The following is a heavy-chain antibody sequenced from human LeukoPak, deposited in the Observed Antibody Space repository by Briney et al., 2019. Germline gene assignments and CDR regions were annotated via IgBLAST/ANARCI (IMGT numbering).Heavy chain of an antibody. Sequence: VQPGASLRLSCAASGFTFINYAMSWVRQAPGKGLEWVSAISGSGVNTYYADSVKGRFTISRDNPKNTLYLQMNSLRAEDTAVYYCAKTYYDFWSGYRDWGQGTLVTVSS. CDR2: ISGSGVNT. D-gene: IGHD3-3*01. CDR1: GFTFINYA. V-gene: IGHV3-23*01. CDR3: AKTYYDFWSGYRD. J-gene: IGHJ4*02.